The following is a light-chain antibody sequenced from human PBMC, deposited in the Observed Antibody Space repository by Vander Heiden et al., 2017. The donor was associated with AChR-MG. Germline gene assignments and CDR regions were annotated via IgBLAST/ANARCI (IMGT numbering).Light chain of an antibody. Sequence: QSALTQPASVSGSPGQSITISCTGTSSDVGGYNYVSWYQQHPGKAPNLMIYDVSNRPSGVSNRFSCSKSGNTASLTISGLQAEDEADYYCSSYTSSSTLGWVFGGGTKLTVL. J-gene: IGLJ3*02. CDR1: SSDVGGYNY. CDR3: SSYTSSSTLGWV. CDR2: DVS. V-gene: IGLV2-14*03.